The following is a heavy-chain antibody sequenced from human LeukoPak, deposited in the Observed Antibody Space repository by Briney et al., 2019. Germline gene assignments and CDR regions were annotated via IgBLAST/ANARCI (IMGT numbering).Heavy chain of an antibody. J-gene: IGHJ5*01. Sequence: GGSLRLSCAASGFTVSNNYMNRVRQAPGKGLEWVSYISSSSSTIYYADSVKGRFTISRDNAKNSLYLQMNSLRAEDTAVYYCGTSRWSGVADSWGQGTLVTVSS. CDR3: GTSRWSGVADS. CDR1: GFTVSNNY. V-gene: IGHV3-48*01. D-gene: IGHD3-3*01. CDR2: ISSSSSTI.